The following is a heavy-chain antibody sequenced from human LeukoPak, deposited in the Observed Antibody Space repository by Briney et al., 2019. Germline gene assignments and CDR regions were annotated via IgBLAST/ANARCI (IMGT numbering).Heavy chain of an antibody. J-gene: IGHJ4*02. CDR3: ARGGVRLVGLDYFDY. CDR2: IYSGGST. D-gene: IGHD2-15*01. V-gene: IGHV3-53*01. CDR1: GFTVSNNY. Sequence: PGGSLRLSCAASGFTVSNNYMSWVRQAPGKGLEWVSVIYSGGSTYYADSAKGRFTISRDNPKNTLYLQMNSLRAEDTAVYYCARGGVRLVGLDYFDYWGQGTLVTVSS.